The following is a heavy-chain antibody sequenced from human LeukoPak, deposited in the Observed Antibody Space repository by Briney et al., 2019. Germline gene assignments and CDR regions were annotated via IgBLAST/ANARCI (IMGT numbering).Heavy chain of an antibody. D-gene: IGHD2-15*01. CDR2: ISGSGGST. V-gene: IGHV3-23*01. J-gene: IGHJ3*02. CDR1: GFTFSSYA. CDR3: AKGLTAFTIVVVVLPPDALDI. Sequence: GGSLRLSCAASGFTFSSYAMSWVRQAPGKGLEWVSAISGSGGSTYYADSVKGRFTISRDNSKNTLYLQMNSLRAEDTAVYYCAKGLTAFTIVVVVLPPDALDIWGQGTMVTVSS.